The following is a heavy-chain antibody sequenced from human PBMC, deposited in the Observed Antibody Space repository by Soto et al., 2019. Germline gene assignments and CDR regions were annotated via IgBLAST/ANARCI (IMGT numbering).Heavy chain of an antibody. D-gene: IGHD5-12*01. CDR3: AKGEPGRDGYNYYYYGMDV. V-gene: IGHV3-30*18. CDR1: GFTFSSYG. J-gene: IGHJ6*02. Sequence: VGSLRLSCAASGFTFSSYGMHWVRQAPGKGLEWVAVISYDGSNKYYADSVKGRFTISRDNSKNTLYLQMNSLRAEDTAVYYCAKGEPGRDGYNYYYYGMDVWGQGTTVTVSS. CDR2: ISYDGSNK.